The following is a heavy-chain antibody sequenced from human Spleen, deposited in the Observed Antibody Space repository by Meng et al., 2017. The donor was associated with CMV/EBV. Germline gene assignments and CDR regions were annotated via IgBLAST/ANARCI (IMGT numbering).Heavy chain of an antibody. CDR1: GFTFRSYA. J-gene: IGHJ4*02. CDR3: AKDHEYSSSARFDY. D-gene: IGHD6-6*01. V-gene: IGHV3-33*06. CDR2: IWYDGSNK. Sequence: GSGFTFRSYAMHWVRQAPGKGLEWVAVIWYDGSNKYYADSVKGRFTISRDNFKSTLYLQMNSLRAEDTAVYYCAKDHEYSSSARFDYWGQGTLVTVSS.